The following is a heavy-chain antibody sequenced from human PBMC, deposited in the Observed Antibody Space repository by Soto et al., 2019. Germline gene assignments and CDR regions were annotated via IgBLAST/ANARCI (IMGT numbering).Heavy chain of an antibody. J-gene: IGHJ4*02. V-gene: IGHV3-13*01. Sequence: GSLRLSCAASGFKFSTYDMHWVRQVTGKGLEWVSAIRTAGDTYYPGSVKGRFTISRENAKNSLYLQMDSLRVEDTAVYYCARVKSNGWYYFDNWGQGTLVTVSS. CDR2: IRTAGDT. CDR3: ARVKSNGWYYFDN. CDR1: GFKFSTYD. D-gene: IGHD6-19*01.